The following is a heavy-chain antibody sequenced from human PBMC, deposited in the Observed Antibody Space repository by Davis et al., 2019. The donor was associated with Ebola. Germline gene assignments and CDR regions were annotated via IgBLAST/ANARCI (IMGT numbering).Heavy chain of an antibody. D-gene: IGHD1-26*01. Sequence: AGSLTLSCAVSGFIFSDYYLSWIRQAPGKGLEWLSYIGSSGGTIYYADSVKGRITISRDNAKNSLYLQMNTLRAEDTAVYYCATQRGSFYPIDYWGQGTLVTVSS. CDR1: GFIFSDYY. V-gene: IGHV3-11*01. J-gene: IGHJ4*02. CDR2: IGSSGGTI. CDR3: ATQRGSFYPIDY.